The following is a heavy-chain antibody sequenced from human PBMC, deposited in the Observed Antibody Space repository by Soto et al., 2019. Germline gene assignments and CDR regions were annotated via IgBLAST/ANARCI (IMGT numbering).Heavy chain of an antibody. CDR1: GFSLSTSGVG. CDR2: IYWDDDK. J-gene: IGHJ3*02. V-gene: IGHV2-5*02. D-gene: IGHD3-10*01. Sequence: QITLKESGPTLVKPTQTLTLTCTFSGFSLSTSGVGVGWIRQPPGKALEWLALIYWDDDKRYSPSLKSRLTSTTDNTNSHGVPTTANMDPVDTAPYYCAHRPGELIGEGAFDIWGDGAMVTVSS. CDR3: AHRPGELIGEGAFDI.